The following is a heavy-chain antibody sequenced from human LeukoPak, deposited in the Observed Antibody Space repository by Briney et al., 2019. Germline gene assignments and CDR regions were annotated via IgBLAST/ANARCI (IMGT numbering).Heavy chain of an antibody. CDR3: AKHYYGSGSQKYYFDY. D-gene: IGHD3-10*01. CDR1: GFIFSDYG. V-gene: IGHV3-30*02. Sequence: GGSLRLSCAASGFIFSDYGMHWVRQAPGKGLEWVTMVRNDGGDKYYADSVRGRFTISRANYKNTLYLQMNSMRPEDTAVYYCAKHYYGSGSQKYYFDYWGQGTLVTVSS. CDR2: VRNDGGDK. J-gene: IGHJ4*02.